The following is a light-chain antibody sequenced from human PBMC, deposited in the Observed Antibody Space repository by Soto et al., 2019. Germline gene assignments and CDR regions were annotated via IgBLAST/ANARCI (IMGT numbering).Light chain of an antibody. CDR2: GAS. V-gene: IGKV3-15*01. CDR1: QSVTTN. J-gene: IGKJ5*01. CDR3: QQYHIWPPIT. Sequence: EIVMTQSPATLSVSPGDRVTLSCRASQSVTTNLAWYQQKPGQAPRLLIYGASTRAPRIPARFSGSGSVPEFTITISSLQSEDFAVYYCQQYHIWPPITFGQGTRLEIK.